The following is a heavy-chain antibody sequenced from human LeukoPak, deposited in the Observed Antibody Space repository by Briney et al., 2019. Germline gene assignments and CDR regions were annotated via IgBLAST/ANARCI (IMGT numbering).Heavy chain of an antibody. V-gene: IGHV4-59*01. D-gene: IGHD2-15*01. J-gene: IGHJ4*02. CDR2: IYYSGST. Sequence: SETLSLTCTVSGGSISSYYWSWIRQPPGKGLEWIGYIYYSGSTNYNPSLKSRVTISVDTSKNQFSLKLSSVTAADTAVYYCARGDMSDCSGGSCYFTGFDYWGQGTLVTVSS. CDR1: GGSISSYY. CDR3: ARGDMSDCSGGSCYFTGFDY.